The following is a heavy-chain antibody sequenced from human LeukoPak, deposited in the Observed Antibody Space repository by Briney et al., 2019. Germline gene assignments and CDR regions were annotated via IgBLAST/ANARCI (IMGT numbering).Heavy chain of an antibody. CDR1: GFTFSSYA. V-gene: IGHV3-23*01. J-gene: IGHJ4*02. CDR2: ISGSGGST. Sequence: GGSLRLSCAASGFTFSSYAMSWVRQAPGKGLEWVSAISGSGGSTYYADSVKGRFTISRDNSKNTLYLQMSSLRAEDTAVYYCAKDHIRYYDYVWGSYRSDYWGQGTLVTVSS. CDR3: AKDHIRYYDYVWGSYRSDY. D-gene: IGHD3-16*02.